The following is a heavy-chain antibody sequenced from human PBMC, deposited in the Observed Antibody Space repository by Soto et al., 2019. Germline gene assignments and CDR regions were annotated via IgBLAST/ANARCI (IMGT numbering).Heavy chain of an antibody. CDR1: GYSFTSYW. V-gene: IGHV5-51*03. CDR3: ASSPQSDYALSAFDI. Sequence: EVQLVQSGAEVKKPGESLKISCKGSGYSFTSYWIGWVRQMPGKGLEWMGIIYPGDSDTRYSPSFQGQVTISADKSISTAYLQWSSLKASDTAMYYCASSPQSDYALSAFDIWGQGTMVTVSS. J-gene: IGHJ3*02. CDR2: IYPGDSDT. D-gene: IGHD4-17*01.